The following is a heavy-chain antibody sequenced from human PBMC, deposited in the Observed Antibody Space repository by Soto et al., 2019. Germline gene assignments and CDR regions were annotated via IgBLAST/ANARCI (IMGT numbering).Heavy chain of an antibody. V-gene: IGHV1-18*04. CDR2: ISPSNSNT. D-gene: IGHD1-20*01. CDR3: VRESTSPSCVGNNCPRGGWFDP. J-gene: IGHJ5*02. CDR1: GFTFTNFD. Sequence: QAPLVQSGAEVRKPGASIKVSCKASGFTFTNFDISWVRQAPGQGLEWMGWISPSNSNTRYTQKFQDRVTMTADTSTNTAYMELTTLSSDDTAMYYCVRESTSPSCVGNNCPRGGWFDPWGQGSLLLVSS.